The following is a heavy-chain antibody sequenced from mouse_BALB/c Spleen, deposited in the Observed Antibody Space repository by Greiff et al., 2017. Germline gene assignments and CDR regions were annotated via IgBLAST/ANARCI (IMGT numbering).Heavy chain of an antibody. J-gene: IGHJ2*01. Sequence: VQLQQSGAELVKPGASVKLSCTASGFTINDTYMHWVKQRPEQGLEWIGRIDPANGNTKYDPKFQGKATITADTSSNTAYLQLSSLTSEDTAVYYCARYPDYYGSSYGYFDYWGQGTTVTVSS. V-gene: IGHV14-3*02. CDR1: GFTINDTY. CDR2: IDPANGNT. CDR3: ARYPDYYGSSYGYFDY. D-gene: IGHD1-1*01.